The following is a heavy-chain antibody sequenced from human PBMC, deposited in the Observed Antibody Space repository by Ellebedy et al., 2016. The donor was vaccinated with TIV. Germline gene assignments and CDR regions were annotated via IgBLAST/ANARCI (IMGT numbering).Heavy chain of an antibody. V-gene: IGHV1-2*02. CDR2: INPNSGGT. J-gene: IGHJ6*03. CDR1: GYTFTGYY. D-gene: IGHD2-15*01. Sequence: ASVKVSXXASGYTFTGYYMHWVRQAPGQGLEWMGWINPNSGGTNYAQKFQGRVTMTRDTSISTAYMELSRLRSDDTAVYYCAREVVHYYYMDVWGKGTTVTVSS. CDR3: AREVVHYYYMDV.